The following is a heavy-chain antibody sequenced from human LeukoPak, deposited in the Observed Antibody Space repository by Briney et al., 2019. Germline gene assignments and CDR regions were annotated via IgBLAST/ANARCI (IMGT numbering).Heavy chain of an antibody. Sequence: PGGSLRLSCAASGFTFISYWMTWVRQAPGKGREWVANIKQDGSVKYYVDSVKGRFTISRDNAQNSLFLQINSLRAEDTAVYYCARIGYSSSSFDYWGQGTLVTVSS. CDR1: GFTFISYW. CDR2: IKQDGSVK. J-gene: IGHJ4*02. V-gene: IGHV3-7*05. CDR3: ARIGYSSSSFDY. D-gene: IGHD6-13*01.